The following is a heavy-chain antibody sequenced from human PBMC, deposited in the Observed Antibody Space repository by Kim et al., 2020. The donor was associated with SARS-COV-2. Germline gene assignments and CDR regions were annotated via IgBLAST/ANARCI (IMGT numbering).Heavy chain of an antibody. V-gene: IGHV3-30*04. D-gene: IGHD3-10*01. Sequence: GGSLRLSCAASGFTFSSHAMHWVRQAPGKGLEWVAVISYDGSNKYYADSVKGRFTISRDNSKNTLYLQMNSLRAEDTAVYYCASPQGQYGSGSYYKSSFDYWGQGTLVTVSS. CDR2: ISYDGSNK. J-gene: IGHJ4*02. CDR3: ASPQGQYGSGSYYKSSFDY. CDR1: GFTFSSHA.